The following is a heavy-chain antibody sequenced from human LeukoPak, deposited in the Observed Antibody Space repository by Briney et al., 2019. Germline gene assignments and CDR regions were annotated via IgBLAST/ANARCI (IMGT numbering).Heavy chain of an antibody. J-gene: IGHJ4*02. Sequence: PXVSLRLSCAVSGFTVSAHYMSWVRQAPGKGLECVSFLYTGGDTYYADSVKGRFTISRDNSKNTLYLQMNSLRAEDTAVYYCARGPGSRGIFDYWGQGTLVTVSS. V-gene: IGHV3-53*01. D-gene: IGHD3-10*01. CDR3: ARGPGSRGIFDY. CDR2: LYTGGDT. CDR1: GFTVSAHY.